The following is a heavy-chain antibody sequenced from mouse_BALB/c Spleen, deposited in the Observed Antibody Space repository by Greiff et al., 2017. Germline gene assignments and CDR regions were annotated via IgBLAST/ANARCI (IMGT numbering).Heavy chain of an antibody. Sequence: EVQVVESGAELVKPGASVKLSCTASGFNIKDTYMHWVKQRPEQGLEWIGRIDPANGNTKYDPKFQGKATITADTSSNTAYLQLSSLTSEDTAVYYCARNYGNAMDYWGQGTSVTVSS. V-gene: IGHV14-3*02. CDR2: IDPANGNT. D-gene: IGHD1-1*02. CDR1: GFNIKDTY. CDR3: ARNYGNAMDY. J-gene: IGHJ4*01.